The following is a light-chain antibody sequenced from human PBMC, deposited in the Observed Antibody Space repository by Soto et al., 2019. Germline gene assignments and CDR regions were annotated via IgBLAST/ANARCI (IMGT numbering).Light chain of an antibody. CDR2: DTK. CDR3: LLFYGGAWV. V-gene: IGLV7-46*01. CDR1: TGTVTSGHY. Sequence: QAVVTQEPSLTVSPGGTVTLTCGSSTGTVTSGHYPYWFQQNPGQAPRTLIYDTKNKHSWTPARFSGSLLGGKAALTLSGAQPEDEAEYYCLLFYGGAWVFGGGTKLTVL. J-gene: IGLJ3*02.